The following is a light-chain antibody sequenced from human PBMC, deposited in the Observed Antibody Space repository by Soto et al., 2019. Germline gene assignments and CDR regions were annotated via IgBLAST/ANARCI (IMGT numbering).Light chain of an antibody. Sequence: QSVLTQPASVSGSPGQSITISCTGTSSDVGGYNYVSWYQQHPGKAPKCMIYDVSNRPSGVSNRFSGSQSGNTASLTISGLQAEDEADYYCSSYTTSNTRQIVFGTGTKVTVL. CDR1: SSDVGGYNY. V-gene: IGLV2-14*01. CDR3: SSYTTSNTRQIV. CDR2: DVS. J-gene: IGLJ1*01.